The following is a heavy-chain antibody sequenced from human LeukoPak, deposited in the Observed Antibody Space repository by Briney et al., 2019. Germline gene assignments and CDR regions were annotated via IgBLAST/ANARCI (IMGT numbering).Heavy chain of an antibody. CDR1: GFTFSSYS. CDR2: ISSSSSYI. D-gene: IGHD3-3*01. CDR3: ARSNQPGITIFGGYYYYYMDV. Sequence: GGSLRLSCAASGFTFSSYSMNWVRQAPGKGLEWVSYISSSSSYIYYADSVKGRFTISRDNAKNSLYLQMNSLRAEDTAVYYCARSNQPGITIFGGYYYYYMDVWGKGTTVTVSS. V-gene: IGHV3-21*05. J-gene: IGHJ6*03.